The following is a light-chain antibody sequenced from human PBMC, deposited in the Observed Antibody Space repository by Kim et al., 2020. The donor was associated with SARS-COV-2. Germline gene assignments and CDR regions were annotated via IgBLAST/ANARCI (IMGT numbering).Light chain of an antibody. CDR3: QQYGSSPIT. J-gene: IGKJ5*01. CDR1: QSIANND. CDR2: GAS. Sequence: EIVLTQSPGTLSLSPGERATLSCRASQSIANNDLAWYQQKSGQAPRLLIRGASSRATGIPDRFSGSGSETDFTLTISRLEPEDFAVYHCQQYGSSPITFGQGTRLEIK. V-gene: IGKV3-20*01.